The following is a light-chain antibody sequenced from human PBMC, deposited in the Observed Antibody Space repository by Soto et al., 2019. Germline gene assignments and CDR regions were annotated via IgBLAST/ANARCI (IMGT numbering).Light chain of an antibody. CDR2: GAS. Sequence: EILFTQSPGTLCLSPGERVTLSCRASQSVGSTYLAWYQQQPGQAPRLLIYGASNRATGIPDRFSGSGSGTVFTLTISRLEPEDFAVYYCQQYGSSGTFGQGTKV. CDR3: QQYGSSGT. J-gene: IGKJ1*01. V-gene: IGKV3-20*01. CDR1: QSVGSTY.